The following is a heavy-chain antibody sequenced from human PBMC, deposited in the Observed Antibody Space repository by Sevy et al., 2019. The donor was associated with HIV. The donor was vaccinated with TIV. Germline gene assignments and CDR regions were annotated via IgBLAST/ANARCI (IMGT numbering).Heavy chain of an antibody. J-gene: IGHJ6*02. V-gene: IGHV4-59*01. CDR2: LYYSGST. D-gene: IGHD6-13*01. CDR1: GDSISGYY. CDR3: ARGIAAPRGMDV. Sequence: SETLSLTCTVSGDSISGYYWSWIRQPPGKGLEWIGYLYYSGSTNYNPSLKSRVTISVDTTKNQVSLKVRSVTAADTVVYYCARGIAAPRGMDVWGQRTTVTVSS.